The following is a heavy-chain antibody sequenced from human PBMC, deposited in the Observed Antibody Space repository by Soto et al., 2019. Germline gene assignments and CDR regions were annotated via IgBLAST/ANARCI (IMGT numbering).Heavy chain of an antibody. J-gene: IGHJ6*02. D-gene: IGHD3-22*01. Sequence: GESLKISCKGSGYSFTSYWIGWVRQMPGKGLEWMGIIYPGDSDTRYSPSFQGQVTISADKSISTAYLQWSSLKAPDTAMYYCARLPYYDSSGYSRDNGPNYYYYYGMDVWGQGTTVTVSS. CDR1: GYSFTSYW. CDR2: IYPGDSDT. V-gene: IGHV5-51*01. CDR3: ARLPYYDSSGYSRDNGPNYYYYYGMDV.